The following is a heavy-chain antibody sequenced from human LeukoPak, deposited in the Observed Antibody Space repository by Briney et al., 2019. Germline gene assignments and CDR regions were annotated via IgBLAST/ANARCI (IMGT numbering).Heavy chain of an antibody. CDR2: IKQDGSEK. CDR1: GFTFSSYW. V-gene: IGHV3-7*03. J-gene: IGHJ4*02. CDR3: ARDRGYCSSTSCYYFDY. D-gene: IGHD2-2*01. Sequence: PGGSLRLSCAASGFTFSSYWMSWVRQAPGKGPKWVANIKQDGSEKYYVDSVKGRFTISRDNAKNSLYLQMNSLRAEDTAVYYCARDRGYCSSTSCYYFDYWGQGTLVTVSS.